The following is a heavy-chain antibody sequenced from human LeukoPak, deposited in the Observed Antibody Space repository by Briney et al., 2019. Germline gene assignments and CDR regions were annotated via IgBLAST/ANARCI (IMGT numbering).Heavy chain of an antibody. CDR1: GFTFSNYG. CDR2: IRFDGSNK. J-gene: IGHJ2*01. V-gene: IGHV3-30*02. Sequence: PGGSLRLSCAASGFTFSNYGMHWVRQAPGKGLEWVAFIRFDGSNKYYADSVKGRFTISRDNSKNTLYLQMNSLRAEDTAVYYCARNYGGNRGYWYFDLWGRGTLVTVSS. CDR3: ARNYGGNRGYWYFDL. D-gene: IGHD4-23*01.